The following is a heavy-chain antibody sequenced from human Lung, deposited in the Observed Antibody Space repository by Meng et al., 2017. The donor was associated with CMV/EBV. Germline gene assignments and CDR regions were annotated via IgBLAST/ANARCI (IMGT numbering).Heavy chain of an antibody. J-gene: IGHJ1*01. CDR3: ARDPRYSDNWFRAGDFQQ. CDR1: CYPFTSYG. D-gene: IGHD1-1*01. V-gene: IGHV1-18*01. Sequence: QVQLVQAGPEVKKPXXXXKVXXKXXCYPFTSYGISWVRQAPGQGLEWMGWISPYSGNTKYAQNLQGRVTLTTDTSTDTAYMELGSLIFDDTAVYYCARDPRYSDNWFRAGDFQQWGQGTLVTVSS. CDR2: ISPYSGNT.